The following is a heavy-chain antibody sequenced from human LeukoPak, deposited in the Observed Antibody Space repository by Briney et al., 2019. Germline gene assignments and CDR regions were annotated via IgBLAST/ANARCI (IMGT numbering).Heavy chain of an antibody. CDR3: VKSYRRGWGNFDY. Sequence: GESLKISCKWSGYSFTNYWIGCVRQMPGKGLEWMGIIYPGDSDTRYSPSFQGQVTISADKSISTAYLQWSSLKASDTAMYYCVKSYRRGWGNFDYLGQGTLVTVSS. J-gene: IGHJ4*02. CDR2: IYPGDSDT. V-gene: IGHV5-51*01. CDR1: GYSFTNYW. D-gene: IGHD6-19*01.